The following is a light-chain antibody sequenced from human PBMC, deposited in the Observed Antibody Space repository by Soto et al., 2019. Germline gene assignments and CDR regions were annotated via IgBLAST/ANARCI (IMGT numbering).Light chain of an antibody. Sequence: EIVLTQSPGTLSLSPGERATLSCRASQSVSSSYLAWYQQKPGQAPRLLIYGASSRATGIPDRFSGSGSGTDFTLTISRLEPEDFAVYYCQQYGSSPRTCGHGTKLEIK. CDR1: QSVSSSY. CDR2: GAS. V-gene: IGKV3-20*01. CDR3: QQYGSSPRT. J-gene: IGKJ2*01.